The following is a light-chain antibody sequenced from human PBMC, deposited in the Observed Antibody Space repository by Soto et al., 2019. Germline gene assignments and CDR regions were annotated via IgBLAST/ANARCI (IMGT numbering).Light chain of an antibody. CDR2: DAS. CDR3: QQYNSYPYS. V-gene: IGKV1-5*01. Sequence: DIQVTQSPSTLSASVGDRVTISCRASQNIDSWLAWYQQKPGKAPKLLIYDASSLESGVPSRFSGSGSGTEFPLTISSLQPDYFATYYCQQYNSYPYSFGPGTKVDIK. J-gene: IGKJ3*01. CDR1: QNIDSW.